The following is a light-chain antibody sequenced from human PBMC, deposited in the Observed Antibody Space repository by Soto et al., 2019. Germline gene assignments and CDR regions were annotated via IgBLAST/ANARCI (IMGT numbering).Light chain of an antibody. Sequence: QSVLTQPPSASGTPGQRVTISCSGSSSNLGSNFIYWYQQLPGAAPKLLISRNNERPSGVPDRFSGSKSGTSASLAISGLRSKDEADYHCAAWDDSLSGVVFGGGTKLTVL. J-gene: IGLJ3*02. CDR1: SSNLGSNF. V-gene: IGLV1-47*01. CDR2: RNN. CDR3: AAWDDSLSGVV.